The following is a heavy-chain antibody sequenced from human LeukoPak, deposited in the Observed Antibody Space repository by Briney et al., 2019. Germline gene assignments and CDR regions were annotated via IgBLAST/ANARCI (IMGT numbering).Heavy chain of an antibody. D-gene: IGHD3-22*01. CDR3: AKDRHSSGYYFDY. CDR1: GFTFDDYA. J-gene: IGHJ4*02. V-gene: IGHV3-43D*03. CDR2: ISWDGGST. Sequence: GGSLRLSCAASGFTFDDYAMHWVRQAPGKGLEWVSLISWDGGSTYYADSVKGRFTISRDKSKNSLYLQMNSLRAEDTALYYCAKDRHSSGYYFDYWGQGTLVTVSS.